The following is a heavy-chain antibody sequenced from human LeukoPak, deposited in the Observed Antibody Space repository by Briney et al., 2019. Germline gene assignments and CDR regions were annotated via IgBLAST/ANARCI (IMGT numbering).Heavy chain of an antibody. CDR2: ISSSGSTI. D-gene: IGHD3-10*01. CDR1: GFTFSSYE. J-gene: IGHJ4*02. V-gene: IGHV3-48*03. CDR3: ATRRFGELTY. Sequence: GALRLSCAASGFTFSSYEMNWVRQAPGKGLEWVSYISSSGSTIYYADSVKGRFTISRDNAKNSLYLQMDSLRAEDTAVYYCATRRFGELTYWGQGTLVTVSS.